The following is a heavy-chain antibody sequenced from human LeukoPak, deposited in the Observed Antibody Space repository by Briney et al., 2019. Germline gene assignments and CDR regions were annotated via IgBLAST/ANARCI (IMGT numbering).Heavy chain of an antibody. V-gene: IGHV1-69*13. CDR2: IIPIFGTA. CDR3: ATEQYSSSWYKGDY. D-gene: IGHD6-13*01. J-gene: IGHJ4*02. CDR1: GGAFSSYA. Sequence: SVKVSCKASGGAFSSYAISWVRQAPGQGLEWMGGIIPIFGTANYAQKFQGRVTITADESTSTAYMELSSLRSEDTAAYYCATEQYSSSWYKGDYWGQGTLVTVSS.